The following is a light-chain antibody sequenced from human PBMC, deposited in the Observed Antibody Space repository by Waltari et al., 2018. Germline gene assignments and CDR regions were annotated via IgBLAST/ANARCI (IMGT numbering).Light chain of an antibody. CDR1: SRDIGSYKP. CDR3: NSFTSSNTWV. Sequence: QSALTQPPSVSGSPGQSVTISCTGTSRDIGSYKPVSWYQQSPGTAPKLMIYEVTNRPSGVPDRFSGSKSANTASLTISGLQVEDEADYYCNSFTSSNTWVFGGGTRLTVL. J-gene: IGLJ3*02. CDR2: EVT. V-gene: IGLV2-18*02.